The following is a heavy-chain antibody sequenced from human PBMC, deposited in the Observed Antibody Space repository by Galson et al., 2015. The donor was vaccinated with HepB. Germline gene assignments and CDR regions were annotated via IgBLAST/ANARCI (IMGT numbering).Heavy chain of an antibody. CDR2: IIPIFGTA. V-gene: IGHV1-69*13. Sequence: SVKVSCKASGGTFSSYAISWVRQAPGQGLEWMGGIIPIFGTANYAQKFQGRVTITADESTSTAYMELSSLRSEDTAVYYCAREWGDTASKVPYYYMDVWGKGTTVTVSS. J-gene: IGHJ6*03. CDR3: AREWGDTASKVPYYYMDV. CDR1: GGTFSSYA. D-gene: IGHD5-18*01.